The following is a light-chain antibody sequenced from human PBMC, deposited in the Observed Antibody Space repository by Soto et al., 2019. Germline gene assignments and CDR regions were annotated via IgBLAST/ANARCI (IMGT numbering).Light chain of an antibody. CDR2: EVS. Sequence: QSALTQPASVSGSPGQSITISCTGTSSDVGGYNYVSWYQQHPGKAPKLMIYEVSNRPSGVSNRFSGSKSGNTASLTISGFQAEDEADYYCSSYTSSSTRVFGERTKLTVL. J-gene: IGLJ3*02. V-gene: IGLV2-14*01. CDR3: SSYTSSSTRV. CDR1: SSDVGGYNY.